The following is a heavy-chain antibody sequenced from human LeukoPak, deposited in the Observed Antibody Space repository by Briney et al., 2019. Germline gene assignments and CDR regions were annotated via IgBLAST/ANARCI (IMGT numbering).Heavy chain of an antibody. CDR1: GYSFTSYC. CDR2: IYPGDSGP. J-gene: IGHJ3*01. CDR3: GMSGDRVPLQDDVFDV. D-gene: IGHD1-26*01. Sequence: LGESLKISCKVSGYSFTSYCIGWVRQMPGKGLEWTGIIYPGDSGPTYSPSFQGQVTISVDKSINTAYLQWSSLQASDTAMYYCGMSGDRVPLQDDVFDVWGQGTMVTVST. V-gene: IGHV5-51*01.